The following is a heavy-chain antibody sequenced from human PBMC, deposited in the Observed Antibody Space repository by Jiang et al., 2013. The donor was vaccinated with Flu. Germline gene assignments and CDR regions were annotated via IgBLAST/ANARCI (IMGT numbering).Heavy chain of an antibody. Sequence: VQLVESGAEVEKPGASVKVSCKASGYTFTGYYMHWVRQAPGQGLEWMGWINPNSGGTNYAQKFQGWVTMTRDTSISTAYMELSRLRSDDTAVYYCARDGQWLVPVDGYYYYYGMDVWGQGTTVTV. CDR2: INPNSGGT. V-gene: IGHV1-2*04. CDR1: GYTFTGYY. CDR3: ARDGQWLVPVDGYYYYYGMDV. D-gene: IGHD6-19*01. J-gene: IGHJ6*02.